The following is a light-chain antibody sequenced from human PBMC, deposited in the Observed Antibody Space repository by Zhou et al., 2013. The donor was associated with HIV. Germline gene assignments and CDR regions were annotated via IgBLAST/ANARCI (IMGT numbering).Light chain of an antibody. J-gene: IGKJ1*01. CDR3: QQSSAVPVT. Sequence: DVQMTQSPSTLSASVGDRVTITCRASQTIGYWLAWYQQKPGQAPKLLIYKASNLESGVPSRFSGSGYGTEFSLTINSLQPEDFATYYCQQSSAVPVTFGQGTKVEVK. CDR1: QTIGYW. CDR2: KAS. V-gene: IGKV1-5*03.